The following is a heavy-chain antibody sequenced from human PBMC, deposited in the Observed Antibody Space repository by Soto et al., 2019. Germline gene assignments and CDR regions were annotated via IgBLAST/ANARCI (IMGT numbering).Heavy chain of an antibody. V-gene: IGHV4-30-2*01. J-gene: IGHJ4*02. Sequence: SETLSLTCAVSGGSISSGGYSWSWIRQPPGKGLEWIGYIYHSGSTYYNPSLKSRVTISVDRSKNQFSLKLSSVTAADTAVYYWARVKEEKQLVLDDWGQGTLVTVSS. D-gene: IGHD6-13*01. CDR2: IYHSGST. CDR3: ARVKEEKQLVLDD. CDR1: GGSISSGGYS.